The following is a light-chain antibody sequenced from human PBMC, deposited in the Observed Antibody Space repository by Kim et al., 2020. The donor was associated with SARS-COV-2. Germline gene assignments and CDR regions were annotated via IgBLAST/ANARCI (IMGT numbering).Light chain of an antibody. CDR1: QSVSSSY. CDR2: GAS. CDR3: QQYGSSPYT. V-gene: IGKV3-20*01. J-gene: IGKJ2*01. Sequence: IVLTQSPGTLSLSPGERATLSCRASQSVSSSYLAWYQQKPGQAPRLLIYGASSRATGIPDRFSGSGSGTDFTLTISRLEPEDFAMYYCQQYGSSPYTFGQGTKLEI.